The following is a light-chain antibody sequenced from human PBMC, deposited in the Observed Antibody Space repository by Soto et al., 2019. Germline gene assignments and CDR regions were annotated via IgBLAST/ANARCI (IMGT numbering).Light chain of an antibody. Sequence: DIQMTQSPSPVSASVGDRVTITCRASQSIGRFLNWFQQKPGEAPKLLVYGTSNLHSGVPSRFSGSGSETEFTLTISSLQLEDFGMFYCQQSHSTPLTFGGGTRVE. CDR2: GTS. CDR1: QSIGRF. V-gene: IGKV1-39*01. J-gene: IGKJ4*01. CDR3: QQSHSTPLT.